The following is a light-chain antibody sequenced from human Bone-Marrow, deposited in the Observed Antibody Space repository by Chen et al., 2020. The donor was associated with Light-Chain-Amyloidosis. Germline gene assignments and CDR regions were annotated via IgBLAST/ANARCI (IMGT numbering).Light chain of an antibody. CDR2: AAS. V-gene: IGKV1-39*01. CDR3: QQTYSTIT. Sequence: DIQITQSPSSLSASVGDRVTITCRASQTFNTYLNWYQQKPGKAPNLLIYAASTLQSGVPSRFSGTGSGTDFTLTISSLQPEDFATYYCQQTYSTITFGGGTKVEIK. CDR1: QTFNTY. J-gene: IGKJ4*01.